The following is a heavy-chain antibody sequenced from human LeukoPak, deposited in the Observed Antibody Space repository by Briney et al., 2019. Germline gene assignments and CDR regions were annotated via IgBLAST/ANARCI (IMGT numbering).Heavy chain of an antibody. J-gene: IGHJ6*03. Sequence: ASVKVSCKASGYTFTSYGISWVRQAPGQGLEWMGWISAYNGNTNYAQKLQGRVTMTTDTSTSTAYMELRSLRSDDTAVYYCARAGYCSSTSCSYYYMDVWGKGTTVTVSS. V-gene: IGHV1-18*01. CDR2: ISAYNGNT. D-gene: IGHD2-2*01. CDR3: ARAGYCSSTSCSYYYMDV. CDR1: GYTFTSYG.